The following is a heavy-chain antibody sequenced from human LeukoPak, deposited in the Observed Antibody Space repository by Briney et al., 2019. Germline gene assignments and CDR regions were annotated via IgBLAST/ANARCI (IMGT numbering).Heavy chain of an antibody. V-gene: IGHV3-30*04. CDR2: ISYDGSNK. CDR1: GFTFSSYA. Sequence: GRSLRLSCAASGFTFSSYAMHWVRQAPGKGLEWVAVISYDGSNKYYADSVKGRFTISRDNSKNTLYLQMNSLRADDTAVYYCAKSPLGTRILLDYWGQGTLVTVSS. J-gene: IGHJ4*02. D-gene: IGHD1-26*01. CDR3: AKSPLGTRILLDY.